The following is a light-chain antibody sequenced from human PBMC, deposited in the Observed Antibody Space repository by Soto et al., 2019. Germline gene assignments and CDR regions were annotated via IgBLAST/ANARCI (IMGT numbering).Light chain of an antibody. CDR2: AAS. CDR3: QQSYNTLSLT. V-gene: IGKV1-39*01. Sequence: DIQMTQSPSSLSASVGDRVTITCRASQSISSYLNLYQQKPGKAPKLLIYAASSLQSGVQSRFSGSGAGTDFTLTISSLQPADFATYYCQQSYNTLSLTFGGGTKVEIK. CDR1: QSISSY. J-gene: IGKJ4*01.